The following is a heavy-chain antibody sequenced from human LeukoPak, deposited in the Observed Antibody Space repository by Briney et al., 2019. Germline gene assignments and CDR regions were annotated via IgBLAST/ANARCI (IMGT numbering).Heavy chain of an antibody. CDR3: VREFRWNGLDY. D-gene: IGHD1-1*01. V-gene: IGHV4-38-2*02. CDR1: GYSINSDYY. J-gene: IGHJ4*02. CDR2: IYRSGST. Sequence: SETLSLTCAVCGYSINSDYYWGWIRQPPGKGMEWIGSIYRSGSTYYNPSLKSRITLSVDTSKNQLSLKLSSVTAADTAVYYCVREFRWNGLDYWGQGTLVIVSS.